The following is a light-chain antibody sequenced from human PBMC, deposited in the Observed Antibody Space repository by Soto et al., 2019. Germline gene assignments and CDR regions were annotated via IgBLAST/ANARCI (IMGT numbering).Light chain of an antibody. J-gene: IGKJ2*01. CDR1: QSISSN. Sequence: IVMTQSPATLSVSPGERVTLSFTASQSISSNLAWYQQKPVQAPRLLIYGASTGATAIPARFSGGGSGTAVTLTISSLQSADFAVYTCQQYNNCPPYTVGQGTKLEVK. CDR3: QQYNNCPPYT. V-gene: IGKV3-15*01. CDR2: GAS.